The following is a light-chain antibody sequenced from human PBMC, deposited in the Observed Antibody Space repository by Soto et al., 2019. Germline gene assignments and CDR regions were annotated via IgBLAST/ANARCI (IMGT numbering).Light chain of an antibody. J-gene: IGKJ4*02. CDR2: AAS. Sequence: DIQMTQSPSFVSASVGDRVTITCRASQAVSTWLAWYQQKPGDDPKLLIYAASTLQSGVPSRFSGSESGTDFTHTCRSLQPEDFATYYCQQSNSVPRTFVGGTKVVIK. CDR1: QAVSTW. V-gene: IGKV1-12*01. CDR3: QQSNSVPRT.